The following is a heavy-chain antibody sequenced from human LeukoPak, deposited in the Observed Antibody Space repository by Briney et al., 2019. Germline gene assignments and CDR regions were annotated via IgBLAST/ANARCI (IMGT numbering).Heavy chain of an antibody. CDR1: GFTVSSNY. CDR2: IYSGGST. Sequence: GSLRLSCAASGFTVSSNYMSWVRQAPGKGLEWVSVIYSGGSTYYADSVKGRFTISRDNSKNTLYLQMNSLRAEDTAVYYCARWYCSSTSCYYDYWGQGTLVTVSS. CDR3: ARWYCSSTSCYYDY. D-gene: IGHD2-2*01. V-gene: IGHV3-53*01. J-gene: IGHJ4*02.